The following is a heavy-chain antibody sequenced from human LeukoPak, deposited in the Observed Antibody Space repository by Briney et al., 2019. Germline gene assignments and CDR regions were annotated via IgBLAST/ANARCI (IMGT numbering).Heavy chain of an antibody. CDR2: IYYSGST. V-gene: IGHV4-59*12. CDR1: GGSISSYY. J-gene: IGHJ4*02. D-gene: IGHD5-24*01. CDR3: ARVNAWLQCFDY. Sequence: SETLSLTCTVSGGSISSYYWSWIRQPPGKGLEWIGYIYYSGSTNYNPSLKSRVTISVDTSKNQFSLKLSSVTAADTAVYYCARVNAWLQCFDYWGQGTLVTVSS.